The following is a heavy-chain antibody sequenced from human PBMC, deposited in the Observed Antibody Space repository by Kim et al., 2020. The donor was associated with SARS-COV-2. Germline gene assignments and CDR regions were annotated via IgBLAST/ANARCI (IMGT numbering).Heavy chain of an antibody. J-gene: IGHJ4*02. CDR1: GYTFTNST. CDR3: ARTGSGGHYGSDY. V-gene: IGHV1-3*01. CDR2: IDADTGNT. Sequence: ASVKVSCKASGYTFTNSTIHWVRQAPGQRLEWMGWIDADTGNTRYLQKLQGRVTITRDTSARTAYMELSSLGSEDTALYYCARTGSGGHYGSDYWGQGTLVTV. D-gene: IGHD3-10*01.